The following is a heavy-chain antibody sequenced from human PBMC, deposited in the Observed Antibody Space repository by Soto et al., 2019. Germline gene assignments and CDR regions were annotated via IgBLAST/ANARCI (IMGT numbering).Heavy chain of an antibody. Sequence: EVQLVESGGGLVQPGGSLRLSCAASGFTFSSYWMSWVRQTPGKGLEWVANIKQDGSEKNYVDSVKGRFNISRDNANNSLYLQMNSLRAEDTAVYYCARFHRCSGILGWFDSWGQGTLVTVSS. CDR3: ARFHRCSGILGWFDS. CDR1: GFTFSSYW. D-gene: IGHD6-19*01. V-gene: IGHV3-7*01. J-gene: IGHJ5*01. CDR2: IKQDGSEK.